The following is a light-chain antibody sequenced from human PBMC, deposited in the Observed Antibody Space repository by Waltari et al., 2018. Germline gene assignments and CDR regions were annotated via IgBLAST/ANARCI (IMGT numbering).Light chain of an antibody. CDR3: QQRLT. Sequence: EIVLTQSPATLSLSPGERATISCRASQSVGSYLAWYQQKPGQAPRLLIYDASNRATGIPARFSGSGSGTDFTLIISSLEPEDFAVYYCQQRLTFGGGTKVEIK. CDR1: QSVGSY. J-gene: IGKJ4*01. CDR2: DAS. V-gene: IGKV3-11*01.